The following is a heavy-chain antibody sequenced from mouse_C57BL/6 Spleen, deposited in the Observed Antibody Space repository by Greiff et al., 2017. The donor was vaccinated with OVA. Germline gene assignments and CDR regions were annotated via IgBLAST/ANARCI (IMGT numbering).Heavy chain of an antibody. J-gene: IGHJ2*01. D-gene: IGHD1-1*01. Sequence: QVQLQQSGAELVKPGASVKLSCKASGYTFTEYTIHWVQQRSGTGLEWIGWFYPGSGSIKYNEQFKDKATLNADKYSSTVYRVLSRVKSEDSAVYCCARHYYYGSSYYLDYWVKGTTLTVSS. CDR3: ARHYYYGSSYYLDY. CDR1: GYTFTEYT. CDR2: FYPGSGSI. V-gene: IGHV1-62-2*01.